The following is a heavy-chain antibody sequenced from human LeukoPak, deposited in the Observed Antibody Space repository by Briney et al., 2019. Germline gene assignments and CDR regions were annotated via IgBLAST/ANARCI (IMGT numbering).Heavy chain of an antibody. V-gene: IGHV2-5*02. CDR3: AHGQMGYYCSSTSCYLVDAFDI. D-gene: IGHD2-2*01. CDR1: GFSLSTSGVG. CDR2: IYWDDDK. Sequence: ESGPTLVNPTQTLTLTCTFSGFSLSTSGVGVGWIRQPPGKALEWLALIYWDDDKRYSPSLKSRLTITKDTSKNQVVLTMTNMDPVDTATYYCAHGQMGYYCSSTSCYLVDAFDIWGQGTMVTVSS. J-gene: IGHJ3*02.